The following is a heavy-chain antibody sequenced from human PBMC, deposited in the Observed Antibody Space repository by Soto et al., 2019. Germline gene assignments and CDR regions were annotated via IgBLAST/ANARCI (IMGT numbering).Heavy chain of an antibody. D-gene: IGHD6-19*01. CDR1: GGSMSSYY. CDR2: IYYSGSA. Sequence: SETLSLTCIVSGGSMSSYYWSWIRQPPGKGLEWIGYIYYSGSANYNPSLKSRVTISVDTSKNQFSLKLSSVTAADTAVYYCARRSIAVAGVPYYFDYWGQGTLVTVSS. CDR3: ARRSIAVAGVPYYFDY. J-gene: IGHJ4*02. V-gene: IGHV4-59*08.